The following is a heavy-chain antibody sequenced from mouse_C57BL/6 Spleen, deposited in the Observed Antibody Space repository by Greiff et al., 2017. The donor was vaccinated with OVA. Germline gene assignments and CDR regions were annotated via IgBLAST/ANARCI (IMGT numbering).Heavy chain of an antibody. J-gene: IGHJ2*01. Sequence: QVTLKVSGPELVKPGASVKISCKASGYAFSSSWMNWVKQRPGKGLEWIGRIYPGDGDTNYNGKFKGKATLTADKSSSTAYMQLSSLTSEDSAVYFCARDYYGSSFDYWGQGTTLTVSS. CDR3: ARDYYGSSFDY. CDR2: IYPGDGDT. V-gene: IGHV1-82*01. D-gene: IGHD1-1*01. CDR1: GYAFSSSW.